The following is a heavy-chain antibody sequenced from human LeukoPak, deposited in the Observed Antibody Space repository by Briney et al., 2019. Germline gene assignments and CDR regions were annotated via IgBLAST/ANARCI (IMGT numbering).Heavy chain of an antibody. CDR1: GGSISSSSYY. V-gene: IGHV4-39*07. Sequence: SETLSLTCTVSGGSISSSSYYWGWIRLPPGKGLEWIGSIYYSGSTYYNPSLKSRVTISVDTSKNQFSLKLSSVTAADTAVYYCARDGGPGGSYYNWFDPWGQGTLVTVSS. J-gene: IGHJ5*02. CDR3: ARDGGPGGSYYNWFDP. D-gene: IGHD1-26*01. CDR2: IYYSGST.